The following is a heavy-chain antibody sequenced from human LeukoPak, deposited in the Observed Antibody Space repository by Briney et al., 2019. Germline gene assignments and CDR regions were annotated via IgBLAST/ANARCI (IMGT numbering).Heavy chain of an antibody. Sequence: VASVKVSCKASGYTFTSYAISWVRQAPGQGLEWMVWISAYNGNTNYAQKLQGRVTMSTDTSTSTAYMELRSLRSDDTAVYYCARDLSWGDGYYYDSSGYTPTLDYWGQGTLVTVSS. V-gene: IGHV1-18*01. D-gene: IGHD3-22*01. CDR1: GYTFTSYA. J-gene: IGHJ4*02. CDR3: ARDLSWGDGYYYDSSGYTPTLDY. CDR2: ISAYNGNT.